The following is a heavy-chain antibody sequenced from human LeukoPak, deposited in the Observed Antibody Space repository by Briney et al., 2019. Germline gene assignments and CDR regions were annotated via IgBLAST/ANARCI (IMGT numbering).Heavy chain of an antibody. CDR1: GFTFSNAW. CDR3: TRGPIAAAGTPYFDY. J-gene: IGHJ4*02. D-gene: IGHD6-13*01. V-gene: IGHV3-15*01. CDR2: IKSKTDGWTT. Sequence: GGSLRLSCAASGFTFSNAWMSWVRQAPGKGLEWVGRIKSKTDGWTTEYAASVKGRFTISRDDSKSIAYLQMNSLKTEDTAVYYCTRGPIAAAGTPYFDYWGQGTLVTVSS.